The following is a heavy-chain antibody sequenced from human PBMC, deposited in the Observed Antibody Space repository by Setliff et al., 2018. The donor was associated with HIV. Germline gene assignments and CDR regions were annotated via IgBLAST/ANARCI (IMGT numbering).Heavy chain of an antibody. CDR1: GGSFSDYY. CDR3: ARDNPHFGVASSYYYGMDV. CDR2: IKHSGST. V-gene: IGHV4-34*01. D-gene: IGHD3-3*01. J-gene: IGHJ6*02. Sequence: SETLSLTCAVYGGSFSDYYWTWIRQPPGKGLEWNGEIKHSGSTNYNPSLKSRVTISVDTAKNQFSLNLTSVTAADTAVYYCARDNPHFGVASSYYYGMDVWGQGTTVTVSS.